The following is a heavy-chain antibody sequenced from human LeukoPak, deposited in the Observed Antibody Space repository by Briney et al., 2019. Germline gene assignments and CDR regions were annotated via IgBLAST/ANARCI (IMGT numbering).Heavy chain of an antibody. V-gene: IGHV3-66*01. CDR2: IYSGGST. CDR3: AGHHQAYSRTY. J-gene: IGHJ4*02. Sequence: GGSLRLSCAASGFTVSSNYMNWVRQAPGKGLEWVSVIYSGGSTYYADSVKGRFTISRDNAKDTLYLQMNSLRAEDTAVYYCAGHHQAYSRTYWGQGTLVTVSS. D-gene: IGHD6-13*01. CDR1: GFTVSSNY.